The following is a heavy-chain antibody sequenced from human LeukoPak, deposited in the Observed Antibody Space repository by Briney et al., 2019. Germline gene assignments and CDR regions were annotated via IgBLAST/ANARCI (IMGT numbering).Heavy chain of an antibody. CDR3: AREYNWMDFDY. J-gene: IGHJ4*02. CDR1: GFTFSSYN. D-gene: IGHD1-1*01. CDR2: ISSSSSYI. V-gene: IGHV3-21*06. Sequence: GGSLRLSCAASGFTFSSYNMNWVRQAPGKGLEWVSSISSSSSYIYYADSVKGRFTISRDNAKNSLYLQMNSLRAEDTAVYYCAREYNWMDFDYWGQGTLVTVSS.